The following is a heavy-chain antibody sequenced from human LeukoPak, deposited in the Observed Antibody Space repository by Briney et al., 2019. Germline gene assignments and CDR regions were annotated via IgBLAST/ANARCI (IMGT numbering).Heavy chain of an antibody. CDR3: ASPVITIFGVVFDY. V-gene: IGHV3-30*02. Sequence: GGSLRLSCAASGFTFSDSGMHWVRQAPGRGPEWVAFIQYDGNIKYYIESVKGRFTISRDNSKNTLYLQMNSLRAEDTAVYYCASPVITIFGVVFDYWGQGTLVTVSS. D-gene: IGHD3-3*01. CDR2: IQYDGNIK. CDR1: GFTFSDSG. J-gene: IGHJ4*02.